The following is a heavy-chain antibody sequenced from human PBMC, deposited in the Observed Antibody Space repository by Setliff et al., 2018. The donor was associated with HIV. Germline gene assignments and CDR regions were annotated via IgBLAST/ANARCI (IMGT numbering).Heavy chain of an antibody. CDR3: ARHGSITVADRGDFDN. CDR2: FFHTGSI. J-gene: IGHJ4*02. D-gene: IGHD3-10*01. V-gene: IGHV4-39*01. Sequence: KPSETLSLTCTAPSGSFSPDSYNWNWIRQTPGKGLEWIGTFFHTGSISYNPSLRSRVTMSVDTSENQFSLKLSSVTAADTAVYYCARHGSITVADRGDFDNWSRGTLVTVSS. CDR1: SGSFSPDSYN.